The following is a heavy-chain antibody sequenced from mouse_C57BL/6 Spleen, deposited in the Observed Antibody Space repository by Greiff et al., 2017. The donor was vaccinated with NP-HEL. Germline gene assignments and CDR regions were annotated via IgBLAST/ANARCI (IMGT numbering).Heavy chain of an antibody. J-gene: IGHJ2*01. CDR2: IDPSDSYT. Sequence: QVHVKQPGAELVRPGTSVKLSCKASGYTFTSYWMHWVKQRPGQGLEWIGVIDPSDSYTNYNQKFKGKATLTVDTSSSTAYMQLSSLTSEDSAVYYCARYVEATGFDYWGQGTTLTVSS. V-gene: IGHV1-59*01. CDR3: ARYVEATGFDY. CDR1: GYTFTSYW. D-gene: IGHD1-1*01.